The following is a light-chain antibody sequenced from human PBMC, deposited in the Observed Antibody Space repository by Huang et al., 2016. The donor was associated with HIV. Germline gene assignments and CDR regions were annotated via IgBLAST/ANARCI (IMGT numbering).Light chain of an antibody. CDR3: QQSDSLPYT. CDR1: KDIRKY. CDR2: DAS. J-gene: IGKJ2*01. Sequence: DIQMTQSPSSLSASVGDSVTITCQASKDIRKYLNWYQQKPGKAPNLLIYDASNLQTGVPSRFGGGGSGTDFTFTISSLQPEDIATYYCQQSDSLPYTFGQGTKLEIK. V-gene: IGKV1-33*01.